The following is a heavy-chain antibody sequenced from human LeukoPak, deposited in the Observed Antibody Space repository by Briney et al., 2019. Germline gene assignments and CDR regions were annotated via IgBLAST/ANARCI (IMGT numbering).Heavy chain of an antibody. CDR2: ILYDGSNK. Sequence: GGSLRLSCAASGFTFSNYGMHWVRQAPGKGLEWVAVILYDGSNKYYADSVKGRFTITRDNSKNTPYLQMNSLRAEDTAVYYCAKDLTRYSRPNWFGPWGQGTLVTVSS. D-gene: IGHD6-13*01. CDR1: GFTFSNYG. V-gene: IGHV3-30*18. CDR3: AKDLTRYSRPNWFGP. J-gene: IGHJ5*02.